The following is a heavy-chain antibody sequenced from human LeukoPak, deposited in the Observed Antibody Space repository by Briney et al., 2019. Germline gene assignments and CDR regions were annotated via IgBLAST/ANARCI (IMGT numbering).Heavy chain of an antibody. CDR1: GYTFTSYA. J-gene: IGHJ4*02. V-gene: IGHV1-3*01. D-gene: IGHD3-3*01. Sequence: ASVKVSCKASGYTFTSYAMHWVRQAPGQRLEWIGWINAGNGNTKYSQKFQGRVTITRDTSASTAYMGLSSLRSEDTAVYYCARGENYDFWSGFDYWGQGTLVTVSS. CDR2: INAGNGNT. CDR3: ARGENYDFWSGFDY.